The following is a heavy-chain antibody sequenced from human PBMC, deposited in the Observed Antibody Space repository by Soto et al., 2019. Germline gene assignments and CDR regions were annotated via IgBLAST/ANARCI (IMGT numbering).Heavy chain of an antibody. V-gene: IGHV3-23*01. D-gene: IGHD5-18*01. CDR1: GFTFSSYA. CDR3: AKGVSQYTPLALFDC. CDR2: ISGSDGRT. J-gene: IGHJ4*02. Sequence: EVQLLESGGGLVRPGGSLRLSCAASGFTFSSYAMSWVRQAPGKGLEWVSTISGSDGRTYSTDSVKGRCTISRDNSSNTAYRQMNSLRVEATAVYYCAKGVSQYTPLALFDCWGRATLVTVSS.